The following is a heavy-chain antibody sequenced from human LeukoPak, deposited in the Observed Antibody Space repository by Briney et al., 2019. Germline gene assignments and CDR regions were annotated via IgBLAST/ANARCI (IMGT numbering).Heavy chain of an antibody. Sequence: GGSLRLSCAASGFTFSSYAMSWVRRAPGKGLEWVSAISGSGGSTYYADSVKGRLTISRDNSKNTLYLQMNSLRAEDTAVYYCAKVTGIAAAGRVDYWGQGTLVTVSS. CDR1: GFTFSSYA. D-gene: IGHD6-13*01. CDR2: ISGSGGST. J-gene: IGHJ4*02. CDR3: AKVTGIAAAGRVDY. V-gene: IGHV3-23*01.